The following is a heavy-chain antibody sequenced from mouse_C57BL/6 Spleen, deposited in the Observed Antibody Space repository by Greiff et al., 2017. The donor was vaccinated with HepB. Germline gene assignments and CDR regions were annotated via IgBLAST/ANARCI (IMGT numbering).Heavy chain of an antibody. J-gene: IGHJ1*03. CDR3: ARLNYDGYYWYFDV. V-gene: IGHV1-64*01. Sequence: VQLQQSGAELVKPGASVKLSCKASGYTFTSYWMHWVKQRPGQGLEWIGMIHPNSGSTNYNEKFKSKATLTVDKSSSTAYMQLSSLTSEDSAVYYCARLNYDGYYWYFDVWGTGTTVTVSS. CDR2: IHPNSGST. D-gene: IGHD2-3*01. CDR1: GYTFTSYW.